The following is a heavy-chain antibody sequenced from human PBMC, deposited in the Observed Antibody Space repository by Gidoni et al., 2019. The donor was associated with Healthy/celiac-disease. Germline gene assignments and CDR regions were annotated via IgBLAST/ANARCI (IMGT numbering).Heavy chain of an antibody. CDR2: IYHSGST. V-gene: IGHV4-30-2*01. J-gene: IGHJ5*02. CDR3: ARAPMGTAGNWFDP. Sequence: LQLQESGSGLVKPSQTLSLTCAVSGASISSGGYSWSWIRQPPGKGLEWIGYIYHSGSTYYNPSLKSLVTISVDRSKNQFSLKLSSVTAADTAVYYCARAPMGTAGNWFDPWGQGTLVTVSS. D-gene: IGHD2-21*02. CDR1: GASISSGGYS.